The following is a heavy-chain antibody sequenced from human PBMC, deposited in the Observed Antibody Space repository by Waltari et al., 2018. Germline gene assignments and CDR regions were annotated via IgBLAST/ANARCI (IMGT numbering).Heavy chain of an antibody. D-gene: IGHD3-10*01. Sequence: EVRLVESGGDLVQPGGSLRLSCAASGFSVSSDSMNWLRQAPGKGLEWVSVIYSGGSANYTDSGKGRFIVSRDNSRNTLYLQMNGLRADDTAIYYCARGHRGSRPLWGQGTLVTVSS. CDR3: ARGHRGSRPL. V-gene: IGHV3-53*01. J-gene: IGHJ4*02. CDR1: GFSVSSDS. CDR2: IYSGGSA.